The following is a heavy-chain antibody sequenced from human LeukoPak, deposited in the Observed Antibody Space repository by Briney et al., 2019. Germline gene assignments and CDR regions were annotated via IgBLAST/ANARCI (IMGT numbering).Heavy chain of an antibody. Sequence: GGSLRLSCAASGFTFSGSAMHWVRQASGKGLEWVGRIRSKADSYATAYAASVKGRFTISREDSQNTAYLQMNSLKTEDTAVYYCIRIIVVAKDWTEDWGQGTLVTVSS. CDR1: GFTFSGSA. J-gene: IGHJ4*02. CDR2: IRSKADSYAT. CDR3: IRIIVVAKDWTED. V-gene: IGHV3-73*01. D-gene: IGHD2-2*01.